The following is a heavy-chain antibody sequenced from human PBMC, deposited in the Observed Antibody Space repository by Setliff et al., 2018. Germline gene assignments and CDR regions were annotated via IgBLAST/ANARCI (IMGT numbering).Heavy chain of an antibody. V-gene: IGHV1-18*01. CDR1: GYTFTSYG. CDR3: VRGQGPRTVVAIPFDH. D-gene: IGHD3-22*01. J-gene: IGHJ4*02. Sequence: RASVKVSCKASGYTFTSYGFSWVRQAPGQGLEWMGWISPYYGNTNYAQQFQGRVTMTTDTSTTTAYMELTSLTSDDTALYYCVRGQGPRTVVAIPFDHWGQGTLVTAPQ. CDR2: ISPYYGNT.